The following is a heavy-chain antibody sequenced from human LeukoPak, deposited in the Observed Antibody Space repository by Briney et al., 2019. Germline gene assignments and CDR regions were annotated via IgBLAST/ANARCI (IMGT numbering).Heavy chain of an antibody. D-gene: IGHD2-15*01. Sequence: PSETLSLTCTVSGYSISSGYYWGWIRQPPGKGLEWIGSIYHSGSTYYNPSLKSRVTISVDTPKNQFSMKLSSVTAADTAVYYCARDRRYCSGGSCYSHFDYWGQGTLVTVSS. V-gene: IGHV4-38-2*02. CDR1: GYSISSGYY. J-gene: IGHJ4*02. CDR2: IYHSGST. CDR3: ARDRRYCSGGSCYSHFDY.